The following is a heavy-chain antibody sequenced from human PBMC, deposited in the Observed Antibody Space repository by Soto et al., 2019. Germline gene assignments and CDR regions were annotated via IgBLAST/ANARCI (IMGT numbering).Heavy chain of an antibody. D-gene: IGHD5-18*01. Sequence: EVQLVEAGGGLVQPGGSLKISCAASGFTFSNYWMHLVRQAPGKGLVWGSRIKGDASSTNYADFVKGRFIISRDSAENTLYLQMNSLRAEDTAVYYCARGLPGYYGADVWGQGTTVTVSS. J-gene: IGHJ6*02. CDR1: GFTFSNYW. V-gene: IGHV3-74*01. CDR2: IKGDASST. CDR3: ARGLPGYYGADV.